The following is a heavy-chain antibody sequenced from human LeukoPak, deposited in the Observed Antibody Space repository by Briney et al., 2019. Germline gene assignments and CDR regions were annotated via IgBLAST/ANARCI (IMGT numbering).Heavy chain of an antibody. V-gene: IGHV3-7*03. CDR3: AKDLYGSGSYVCDY. CDR2: IKQDGSEE. CDR1: GFTISSYW. D-gene: IGHD3-10*01. J-gene: IGHJ4*02. Sequence: GGSLRLSCVASGFTISSYWMHWVRQAPGKGLEWVANIKQDGSEEYYVDSVKGRFTISRDNAKNSLYLQMNSLRAEDTAVYYCAKDLYGSGSYVCDYWGQGTLVTVSS.